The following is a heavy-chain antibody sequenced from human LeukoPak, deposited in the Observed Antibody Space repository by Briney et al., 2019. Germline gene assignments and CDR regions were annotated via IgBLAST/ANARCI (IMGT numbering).Heavy chain of an antibody. Sequence: SETLSLTCTVSGGSISSYYWSWIRQPAGKGLEWIGRIYASGSINYNASLKSRVTMSLDTSKNQFSLNLSSVTAADTALYYCGREAVYYGSGSLDCWSQGTLVTVSS. CDR1: GGSISSYY. CDR3: GREAVYYGSGSLDC. V-gene: IGHV4-4*07. CDR2: IYASGSI. D-gene: IGHD3-10*01. J-gene: IGHJ4*02.